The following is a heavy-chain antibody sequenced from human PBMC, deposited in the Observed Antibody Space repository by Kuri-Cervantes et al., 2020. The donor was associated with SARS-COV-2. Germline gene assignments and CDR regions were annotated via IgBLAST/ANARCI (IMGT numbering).Heavy chain of an antibody. CDR2: MNNDRTTI. Sequence: GGSLRLSCAASGFAFSNSWMHWVRQAPGEGLVWVSRMNNDRTTITYADIVKGRFTISRDNAKNTLYLQMNSLRVEDTAVYYCTRAGNWYFDLWGRGTLVTVSS. CDR1: GFAFSNSW. V-gene: IGHV3-74*03. CDR3: TRAGNWYFDL. J-gene: IGHJ2*01.